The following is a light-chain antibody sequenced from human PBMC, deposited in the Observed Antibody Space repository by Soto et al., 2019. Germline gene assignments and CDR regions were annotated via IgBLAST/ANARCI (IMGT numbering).Light chain of an antibody. V-gene: IGKV1-5*03. CDR2: KAS. CDR3: QQYNGNSRT. J-gene: IGKJ1*01. CDR1: QTVNIW. Sequence: DIQLTQSPSTLSASVGDRVTITCRASQTVNIWLAWYQHKPGKAPKLLIYKASTLETGVPSRFSGSGSGTEFPLTISGLQPDDFATYYFQQYNGNSRTFGQGTKVEIK.